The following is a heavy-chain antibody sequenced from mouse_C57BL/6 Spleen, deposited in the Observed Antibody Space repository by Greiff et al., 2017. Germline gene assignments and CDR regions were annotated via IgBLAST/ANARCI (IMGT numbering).Heavy chain of an antibody. CDR3: ARHGSSYFDV. D-gene: IGHD1-1*01. Sequence: QVQLQQPGAELVMPGASVKLSCKASGYTFTSYWMHWVQQRPGQGLEWIGEIDPSDSYTNYNQKFKGKSTLTVDKSSSTAYLQLSSLTSEDSAVYYCARHGSSYFDVWGKGTTVTVSS. V-gene: IGHV1-69*01. CDR1: GYTFTSYW. CDR2: IDPSDSYT. J-gene: IGHJ1*03.